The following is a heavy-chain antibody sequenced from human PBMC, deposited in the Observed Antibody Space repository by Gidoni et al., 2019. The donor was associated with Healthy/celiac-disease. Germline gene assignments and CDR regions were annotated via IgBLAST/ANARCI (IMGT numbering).Heavy chain of an antibody. D-gene: IGHD2-2*01. CDR3: ARCGIVVVPAAPPMERGQHYYYYGMDV. CDR1: GGTFSSYA. J-gene: IGHJ6*02. V-gene: IGHV1-69*06. CDR2: IIPICGTA. Sequence: QVQLVQSGAEVKKPGSSVKVSCKASGGTFSSYALSWMRQAPGQGLEWLGGIIPICGTANYAQKFQGRVTITADKSTSTAYMELSSLRSEDTAVYYCARCGIVVVPAAPPMERGQHYYYYGMDVWGQGTTVTVSS.